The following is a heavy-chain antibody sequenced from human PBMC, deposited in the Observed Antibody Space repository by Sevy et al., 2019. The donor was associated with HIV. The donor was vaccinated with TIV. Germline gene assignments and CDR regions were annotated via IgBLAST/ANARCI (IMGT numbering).Heavy chain of an antibody. V-gene: IGHV3-30*18. CDR2: ISYDGSNK. D-gene: IGHD6-19*01. CDR3: AKGVSGWYRVDY. Sequence: GGSLRLSCAASGFTFSSYGMHWVRQAPGKGLEWVAVISYDGSNKYYADSVKGRFTISRDNSKNTLYLQMNSLRAEDTAVYYCAKGVSGWYRVDYWGQGTLVTVSS. J-gene: IGHJ4*02. CDR1: GFTFSSYG.